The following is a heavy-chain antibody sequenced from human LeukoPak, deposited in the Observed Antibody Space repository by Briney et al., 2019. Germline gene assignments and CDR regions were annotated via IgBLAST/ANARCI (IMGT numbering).Heavy chain of an antibody. V-gene: IGHV3-30*19. CDR2: IEFNGGNG. D-gene: IGHD7-27*01. CDR3: VRDGPHWDLDY. Sequence: GGSLRLSCAASGFCFSTSGMHWIRQAPGKGLEWVAFIEFNGGNGGNEYYAGSVKGRFTISRDNSKNTVHLQMNSLRVEDTAMYYCVRDGPHWDLDYWGQGTLVTVSS. J-gene: IGHJ4*02. CDR1: GFCFSTSG.